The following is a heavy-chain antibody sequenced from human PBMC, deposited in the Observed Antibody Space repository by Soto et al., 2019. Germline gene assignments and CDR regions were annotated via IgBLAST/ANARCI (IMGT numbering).Heavy chain of an antibody. CDR2: ISYDGSNK. V-gene: IGHV3-30*18. Sequence: GGSLRLSCAASGFTFSSYGMHWVRQAPGKGLEWVAVISYDGSNKYYADSVKGRFTISRDNSKNTLYLQMNSLRAEDTAVYYCAKGPKWELLGTFDYWGQGTLVTVSS. D-gene: IGHD1-26*01. CDR1: GFTFSSYG. J-gene: IGHJ4*02. CDR3: AKGPKWELLGTFDY.